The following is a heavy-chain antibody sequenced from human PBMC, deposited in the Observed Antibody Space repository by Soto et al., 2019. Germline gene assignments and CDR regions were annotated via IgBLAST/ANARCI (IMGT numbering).Heavy chain of an antibody. J-gene: IGHJ4*02. CDR2: ISAYNGNT. D-gene: IGHD2-2*01. V-gene: IGHV1-18*01. Sequence: QVQLVQSGAEVKKPGASVKVSCKASGYTFTSYGISWVRQAPGQGLEWMGWISAYNGNTNYAQKLQGRVTMTTDTSTSTAYMELRSLRSDDTAVYYCARAAYCISTSCYAHYFDYWGQGTLVTVSS. CDR1: GYTFTSYG. CDR3: ARAAYCISTSCYAHYFDY.